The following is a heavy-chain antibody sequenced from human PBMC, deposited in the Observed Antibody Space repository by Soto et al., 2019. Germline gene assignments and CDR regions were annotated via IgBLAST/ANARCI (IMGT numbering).Heavy chain of an antibody. Sequence: VHLQESGPGLVKSSQTLSLTCTVSGGSISTGTYNWTWIRQLPGKGLEWIGNVYYRGGAYYNPSLQSRVTISLDTSKTQFSMKLKSVNAADTAVYYCARGGTEHSSPHKYGFDVWGQGTTVTVSS. D-gene: IGHD6-13*01. J-gene: IGHJ6*02. CDR2: VYYRGGA. CDR3: ARGGTEHSSPHKYGFDV. CDR1: GGSISTGTYN. V-gene: IGHV4-31*03.